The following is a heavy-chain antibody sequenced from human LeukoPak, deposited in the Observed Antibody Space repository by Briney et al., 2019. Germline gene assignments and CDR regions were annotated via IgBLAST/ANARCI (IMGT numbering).Heavy chain of an antibody. Sequence: GASVKVSCKASGYTFTSYGISWVRQAPGQGLEWMGWISAYNGNTNYAQKLQGRVTMTTDTSTSTAYMELRSLRSDDTAVYYCARDGEAYCGGDCYSRGIDYWGQGTLVTVSS. J-gene: IGHJ4*02. V-gene: IGHV1-18*01. CDR3: ARDGEAYCGGDCYSRGIDY. CDR1: GYTFTSYG. CDR2: ISAYNGNT. D-gene: IGHD2-21*02.